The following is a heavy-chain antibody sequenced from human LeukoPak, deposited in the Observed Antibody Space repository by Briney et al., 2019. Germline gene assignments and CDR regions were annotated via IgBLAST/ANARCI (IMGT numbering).Heavy chain of an antibody. CDR3: AKDRSSGSYFAAFLDY. D-gene: IGHD1-26*01. Sequence: GGSLRLSCAASGFTFDDYAMHWVRQAPGKGLEWVSSISWNSGSINYADSVKGRFTISRDNSKNTLYLQMNSLRAEDTAVYYCAKDRSSGSYFAAFLDYWGQGTLVTVSS. J-gene: IGHJ4*02. CDR1: GFTFDDYA. CDR2: ISWNSGSI. V-gene: IGHV3-9*01.